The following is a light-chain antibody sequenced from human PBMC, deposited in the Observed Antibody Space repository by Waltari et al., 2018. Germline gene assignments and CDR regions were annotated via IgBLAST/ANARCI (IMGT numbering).Light chain of an antibody. J-gene: IGKJ2*01. CDR2: GAS. Sequence: DIQMTQSPSSVSASVGHRVIITCRASQDISTWLAWYQQRVGKAPKLLIYGASSLQSGVPSRFSGSRSGTDFTLTISSLQPEDVAVYYCQQYYSSPYTFGQGTKLEIK. V-gene: IGKV1-12*01. CDR1: QDISTW. CDR3: QQYYSSPYT.